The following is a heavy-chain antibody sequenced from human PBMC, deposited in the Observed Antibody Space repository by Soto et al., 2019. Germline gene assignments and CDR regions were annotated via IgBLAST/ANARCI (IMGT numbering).Heavy chain of an antibody. CDR2: IYYSGST. J-gene: IGHJ5*02. D-gene: IGHD2-2*02. V-gene: IGHV4-30-4*01. CDR1: GGSISSGDYY. Sequence: TLSLTCTVSGGSISSGDYYWGWIRQPPGKGLEWIGYIYYSGSTYYNPSLKSRVTISVDTSKNQFSLKLSSVTAADTAVYYCARDICSSTSCYTGNWFDPWGQGTLVTVSS. CDR3: ARDICSSTSCYTGNWFDP.